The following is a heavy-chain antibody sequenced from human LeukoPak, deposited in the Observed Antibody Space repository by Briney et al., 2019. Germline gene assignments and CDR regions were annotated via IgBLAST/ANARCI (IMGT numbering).Heavy chain of an antibody. Sequence: SETLSLTCTVSGGSISSYYWSWIRQPPGQGVEWLGYIYYSGSTNYNPSLKSRVTISVDTSKNQFSLKLSSVTAADTAVYYCARGAPGYCSSTTCPLDYWGQGTLVTVSS. D-gene: IGHD2-2*01. J-gene: IGHJ4*02. CDR1: GGSISSYY. V-gene: IGHV4-59*01. CDR2: IYYSGST. CDR3: ARGAPGYCSSTTCPLDY.